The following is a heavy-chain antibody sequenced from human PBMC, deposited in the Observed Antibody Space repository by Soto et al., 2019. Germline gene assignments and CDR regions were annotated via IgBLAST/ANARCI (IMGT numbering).Heavy chain of an antibody. Sequence: EVQLLESGGGLVQPGGSLRLSCAASGFNFNLLALTWVRQAPGKGLEWVSTMKATDSTKYYADSVKSRFTTSRDSSTNTMYLQMNSLRGEDTAVYYCAKPYGPPAFDYWGQGTRVTVSS. D-gene: IGHD3-10*01. CDR3: AKPYGPPAFDY. CDR1: GFNFNLLA. J-gene: IGHJ4*02. V-gene: IGHV3-23*01. CDR2: MKATDSTK.